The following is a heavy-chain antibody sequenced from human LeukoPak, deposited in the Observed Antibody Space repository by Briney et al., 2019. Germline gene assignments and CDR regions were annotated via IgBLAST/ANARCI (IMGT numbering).Heavy chain of an antibody. CDR1: GGSFSGYY. J-gene: IGHJ3*02. CDR3: ARTSKRGAFDI. V-gene: IGHV4-34*01. Sequence: SETLSLTCAVYGGSFSGYYWSWIRQPPGKGLEWIGEINHSGSTNYNPSLKSRVTISVDTSKNQFSLKLSSVTAADTAVYYCARTSKRGAFDIWGQGTMVTVSS. CDR2: INHSGST.